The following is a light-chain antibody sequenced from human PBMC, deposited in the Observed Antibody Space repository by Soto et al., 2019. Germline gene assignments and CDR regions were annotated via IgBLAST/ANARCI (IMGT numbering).Light chain of an antibody. V-gene: IGLV2-14*01. CDR3: SSYTSSSSSV. CDR1: SSDVGGYNH. Sequence: QSVLTQPASVSGSAGQSITISCTGTSSDVGGYNHVSWYQQHPGKAPKLMIYEVSKRPSGGSNRFSGSKSGNRASLTISVLQPEDEADYYCSSYTSSSSSVFGTGTKVTVL. J-gene: IGLJ1*01. CDR2: EVS.